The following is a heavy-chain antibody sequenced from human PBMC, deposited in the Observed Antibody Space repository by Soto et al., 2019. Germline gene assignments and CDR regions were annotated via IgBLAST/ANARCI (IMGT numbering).Heavy chain of an antibody. J-gene: IGHJ4*02. CDR2: MNEDGGTT. D-gene: IGHD6-13*01. V-gene: IGHV3-74*01. Sequence: PGGSLRLSCAASGFTFSSYWMHWVRQAPGKGLVWVSRMNEDGGTTDYADSVKGRFTISRDNAKNSLYLQMNSLRAEDTAVYYCARDRSTTGYSSSHPYYWGQGTLVTVSS. CDR3: ARDRSTTGYSSSHPYY. CDR1: GFTFSSYW.